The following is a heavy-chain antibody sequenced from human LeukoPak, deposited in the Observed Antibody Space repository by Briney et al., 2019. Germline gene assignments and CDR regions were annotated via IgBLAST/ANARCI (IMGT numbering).Heavy chain of an antibody. CDR2: IYTSGST. V-gene: IGHV4-4*07. Sequence: SETLSLTCTVSGGSISSYYWSWIRQPAGKGLEWIGRIYTSGSTNYNPSLKSRVTMSVDTSKNQFSLKLSSVTAADTAVYYCARALNAESVLWFRNWFDPWGQGTLVTVSS. J-gene: IGHJ5*02. CDR3: ARALNAESVLWFRNWFDP. CDR1: GGSISSYY. D-gene: IGHD3-10*01.